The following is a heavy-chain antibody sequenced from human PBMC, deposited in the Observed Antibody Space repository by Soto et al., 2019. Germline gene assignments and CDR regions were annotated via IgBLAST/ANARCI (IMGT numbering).Heavy chain of an antibody. CDR2: IYYSGNT. Sequence: SETLSLTCTVSGGSISSSSHYWGWLRQPPGKGLEWIGSIYYSGNTYYNPSLKNRVIISVDTSKRQFSLRLSSVTAADTSVYYCARLTESSSWYYAHYYSYMGVWGKGTTVTVSS. CDR1: GGSISSSSHY. J-gene: IGHJ6*03. CDR3: ARLTESSSWYYAHYYSYMGV. D-gene: IGHD6-13*01. V-gene: IGHV4-39*01.